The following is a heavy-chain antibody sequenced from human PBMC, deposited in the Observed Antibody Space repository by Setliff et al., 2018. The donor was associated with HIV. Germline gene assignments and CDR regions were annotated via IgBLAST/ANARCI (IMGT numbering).Heavy chain of an antibody. CDR1: GGSMGGHX. CDR2: ISASGST. CDR3: PKRNPNVGASDY. V-gene: IGHV4-4*09. J-gene: IGHJ4*02. Sequence: SETLSLTCTVSGGSMGGHXXXWIRQSPGKGLEWIGYISASGSTTYTPSLKSRVLISVDTSNNQFSLKLTSVTAADTAVYFCPKRNPNVGASDYWGQGILVTVS. D-gene: IGHD1-26*01.